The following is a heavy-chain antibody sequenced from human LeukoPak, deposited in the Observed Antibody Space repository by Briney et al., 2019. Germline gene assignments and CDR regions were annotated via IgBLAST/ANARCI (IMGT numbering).Heavy chain of an antibody. Sequence: PSETLSLTCAVSGGSMTSSTNWWSWVRQPPGMGLEWIGEIYHSGTTNYSPSLKGRVTISMDESKNHFSLNLASVTAADTAVYYCAKGFCRSASCHFFDQWGQGILVTVSS. J-gene: IGHJ4*02. CDR1: GGSMTSSTNW. D-gene: IGHD2-2*01. V-gene: IGHV4-4*02. CDR3: AKGFCRSASCHFFDQ. CDR2: IYHSGTT.